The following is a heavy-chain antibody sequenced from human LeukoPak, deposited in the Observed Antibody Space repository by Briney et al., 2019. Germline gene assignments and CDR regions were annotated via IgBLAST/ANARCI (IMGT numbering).Heavy chain of an antibody. J-gene: IGHJ4*02. CDR1: GGSISSGSYY. D-gene: IGHD3-22*01. CDR2: IYTSGST. V-gene: IGHV4-61*02. CDR3: ASTDDGRYYDSSGYLVGY. Sequence: PSETLSLTCTVSGGSISSGSYYWSWIRQPAGKGLEWIGRIYTSGSTNYNPSLKSRVTISVDTSKNQFSLKLSSVTAADTVVYYCASTDDGRYYDSSGYLVGYWGQGTLVTVSS.